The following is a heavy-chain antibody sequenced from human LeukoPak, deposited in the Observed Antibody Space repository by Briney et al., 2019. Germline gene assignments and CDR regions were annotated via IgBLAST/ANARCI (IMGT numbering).Heavy chain of an antibody. D-gene: IGHD3-9*01. CDR2: IYYSGST. V-gene: IGHV4-39*02. Sequence: SETLSLTCTVSGGSISSSSYYWGWIRQPPGKGLEWIGSIYYSGSTYYNPSLRSRVTISVDTSKNQFSLKLSFVTAADTAVYYCARELLRYFDWSQSIYYGMDVWGQGTTVTVSS. CDR3: ARELLRYFDWSQSIYYGMDV. CDR1: GGSISSSSYY. J-gene: IGHJ6*02.